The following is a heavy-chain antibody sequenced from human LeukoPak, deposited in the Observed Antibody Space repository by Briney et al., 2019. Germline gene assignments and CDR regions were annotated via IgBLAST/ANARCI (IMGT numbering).Heavy chain of an antibody. CDR3: AKDRRRGYCSGGSCFHDAFDI. CDR2: ISGSGGST. V-gene: IGHV3-23*01. CDR1: GFTFSSYA. Sequence: GGSLRLSCAASGFTFSSYAMSWVRQAPGKGLEWVSAISGSGGSTYYADSVKGRFTISRDNSKNTLYLQMNSLRAEDTAVYYCAKDRRRGYCSGGSCFHDAFDIWGQGTMVTVSS. J-gene: IGHJ3*02. D-gene: IGHD2-15*01.